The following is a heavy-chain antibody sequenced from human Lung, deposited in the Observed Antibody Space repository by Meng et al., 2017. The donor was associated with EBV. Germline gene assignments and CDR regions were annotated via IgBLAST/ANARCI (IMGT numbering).Heavy chain of an antibody. D-gene: IGHD4-23*01. Sequence: EVQLVESGGGLIKPGGFLRLFCAASGFTFRNAWMSWVRQAPGKGLEWVGRIKSKTDGGTTDYAAPVKGRFTISRDDSKNTLYLQMNSLKTEDTAVYYCTRWSYGGTAYWGQGTLVTVSS. CDR3: TRWSYGGTAY. V-gene: IGHV3-15*01. CDR1: GFTFRNAW. CDR2: IKSKTDGGTT. J-gene: IGHJ4*02.